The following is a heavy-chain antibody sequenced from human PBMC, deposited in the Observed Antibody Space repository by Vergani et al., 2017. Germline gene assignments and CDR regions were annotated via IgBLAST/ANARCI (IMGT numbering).Heavy chain of an antibody. V-gene: IGHV4-61*02. CDR3: ARATVDAFDI. CDR1: GGSISSGSYY. J-gene: IGHJ3*02. CDR2: IYTSGST. D-gene: IGHD4-17*01. Sequence: QVQLQESGPGLVKPSQTLSLTCTVSGGSISSGSYYWSWIRQPAGKGLEWIGRIYTSGSTNYNPSLKSRVTISVDTSKNQFSLKLSSVIAADTAVYYCARATVDAFDIWGQGTMVTVSS.